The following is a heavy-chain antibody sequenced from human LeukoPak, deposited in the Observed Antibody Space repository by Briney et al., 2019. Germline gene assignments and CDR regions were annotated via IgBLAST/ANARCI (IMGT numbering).Heavy chain of an antibody. J-gene: IGHJ4*02. CDR1: GFSFSDYS. CDR2: ITSTSDTI. V-gene: IGHV3-48*01. Sequence: TGGSLRLSCEASGFSFSDYSMTWVRQAPGEGLEWLSYITSTSDTIYYADSVKGRFISSRDNAKNSVYLQMNSLRAEDTAVYYCARSSGYPFFDYWGQGTLVTVSS. CDR3: ARSSGYPFFDY. D-gene: IGHD3-22*01.